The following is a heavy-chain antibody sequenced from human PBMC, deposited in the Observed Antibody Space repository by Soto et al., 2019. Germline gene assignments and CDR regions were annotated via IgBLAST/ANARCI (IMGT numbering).Heavy chain of an antibody. V-gene: IGHV5-51*01. CDR3: ARDGGRHENWFDP. CDR1: GYSFTNFW. J-gene: IGHJ5*02. D-gene: IGHD3-16*01. Sequence: PGESLKISCEASGYSFTNFWIGWVRQMPGKGLEWMGIIYPGDSDTKYSPSFQGQVTISADKSITTAYLQWSSLKASDTAVYYCARDGGRHENWFDPWGKGTLVTVSS. CDR2: IYPGDSDT.